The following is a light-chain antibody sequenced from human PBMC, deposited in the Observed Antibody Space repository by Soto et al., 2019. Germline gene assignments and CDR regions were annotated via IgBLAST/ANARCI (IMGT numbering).Light chain of an antibody. CDR2: EVS. CDR1: SSDVGGYNY. CDR3: SSYTSSSTLVV. J-gene: IGLJ2*01. V-gene: IGLV2-14*01. Sequence: QSALNQPASVSGSPGQSITISCTGTSSDVGGYNYVSWYQQHPGKAPKLMIYEVSNRPSGVSNRFSGSKSGNTASLTISGLQAEDEADYYCSSYTSSSTLVVLGGVTNLTGL.